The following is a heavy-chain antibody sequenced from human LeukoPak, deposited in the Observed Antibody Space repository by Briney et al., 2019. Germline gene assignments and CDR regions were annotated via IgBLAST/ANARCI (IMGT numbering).Heavy chain of an antibody. D-gene: IGHD3-10*01. V-gene: IGHV4-39*01. CDR3: ARPGASGDYIDY. J-gene: IGHJ4*02. CDR1: GGSFSSYY. Sequence: SETLSLTCAVYGGSFSSYYWGWIRQPPGKGLEWIGSIYYSGSTYYNPSLKSRVTISVDTSKNQFSLKLSSVTVADTAVYYCARPGASGDYIDYWGQGTLVTVSS. CDR2: IYYSGST.